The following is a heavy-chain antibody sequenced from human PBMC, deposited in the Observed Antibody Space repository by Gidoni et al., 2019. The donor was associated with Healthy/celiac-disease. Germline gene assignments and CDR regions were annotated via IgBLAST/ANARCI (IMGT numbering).Heavy chain of an antibody. CDR2: ISSSSSTI. CDR1: GFPFSSYS. V-gene: IGHV3-48*01. CDR3: ARVLAVAGYYYYYGMDV. D-gene: IGHD6-19*01. J-gene: IGHJ6*02. Sequence: EVQLVESGGGLVQPGGSLRLSCAASGFPFSSYSMNWVRQAPGKGLEWVSYISSSSSTIYYADSVKGRFTISRDNAKNSLYLQMNSLRAEDTAVYYCARVLAVAGYYYYYGMDVWGQGTTVTVSS.